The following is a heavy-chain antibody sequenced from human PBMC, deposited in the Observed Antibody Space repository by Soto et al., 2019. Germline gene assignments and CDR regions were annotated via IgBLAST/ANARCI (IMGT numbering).Heavy chain of an antibody. CDR2: IYHSGST. V-gene: IGHV4-30-2*01. CDR1: GGSISSGGYS. Sequence: PSETLSLTCAVSGGSISSGGYSWSWIRQPPGKGLEWIGYIYHSGSTYYNPSLKSRVTISVDRSKNQFSLKLSSVTAADTAVYYCASSCRDGYNWVDYWGQGTLVTVSS. D-gene: IGHD5-12*01. CDR3: ASSCRDGYNWVDY. J-gene: IGHJ4*02.